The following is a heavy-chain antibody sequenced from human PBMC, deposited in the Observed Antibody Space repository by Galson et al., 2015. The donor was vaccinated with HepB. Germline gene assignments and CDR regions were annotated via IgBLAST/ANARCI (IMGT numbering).Heavy chain of an antibody. CDR1: GFTVSSNY. V-gene: IGHV3-53*04. J-gene: IGHJ4*02. Sequence: SLRLSCAASGFTVSSNYMSWVRQAPGKGLEWVSVIYSGGSTYYADSVKGRFTISRHNSKNTLYLQMNSLRAEDTAVYYCARGAGGSSWYSFDYWGQGTLVTVSS. D-gene: IGHD6-13*01. CDR3: ARGAGGSSWYSFDY. CDR2: IYSGGST.